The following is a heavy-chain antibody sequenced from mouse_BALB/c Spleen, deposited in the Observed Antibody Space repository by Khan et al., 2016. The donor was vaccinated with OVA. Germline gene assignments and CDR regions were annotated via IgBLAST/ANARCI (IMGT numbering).Heavy chain of an antibody. CDR3: ARHGSTSWFAY. Sequence: VQLKQSGPELMKPGASVKISCKASGYSFSTYYIHWVTRSHGKTLEWIGYIDPFSGGATYNQKFKGKATLTVDKSSSTAYMHLTSLTSEDSAVYYCARHGSTSWFAYWGQGTLVTVSA. CDR2: IDPFSGGA. J-gene: IGHJ3*01. V-gene: IGHV1S135*01. CDR1: GYSFSTYY. D-gene: IGHD1-1*01.